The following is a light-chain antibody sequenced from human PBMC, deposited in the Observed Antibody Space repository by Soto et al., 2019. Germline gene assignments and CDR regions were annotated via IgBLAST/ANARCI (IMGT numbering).Light chain of an antibody. CDR2: AAS. CDR1: QIISDY. Sequence: DIQMTQSPSSLSASVGDRVTITCRASQIISDYLNWYQQKPGKAPELLIYAASTLQSGVPSRFSGSGSGTDFTLTISSLQPEDFATYYCQQSYSILTFGQGTKVEIK. V-gene: IGKV1-39*01. CDR3: QQSYSILT. J-gene: IGKJ1*01.